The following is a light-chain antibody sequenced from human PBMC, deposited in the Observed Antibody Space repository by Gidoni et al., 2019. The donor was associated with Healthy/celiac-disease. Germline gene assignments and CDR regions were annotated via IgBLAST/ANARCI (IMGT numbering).Light chain of an antibody. CDR2: GAS. J-gene: IGKJ1*01. V-gene: IGKV3-15*01. CDR3: QQYNSWLWT. CDR1: QSLSSN. Sequence: DIVMTQSPATLSVSPGERATLSCRASQSLSSNLAWYQQKPGQAPRLLIYGASTSATGIPARFSGRGSGKEFTLTISSLQSEDFAVYCCQQYNSWLWTFGQGTKVEIK.